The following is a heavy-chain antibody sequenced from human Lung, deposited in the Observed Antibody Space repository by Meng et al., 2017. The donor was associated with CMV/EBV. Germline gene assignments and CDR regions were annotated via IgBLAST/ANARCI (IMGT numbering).Heavy chain of an antibody. CDR2: IIPNSGGT. CDR3: ARGSIVVVPAAINDMDV. J-gene: IGHJ6*02. Sequence: ASXXVSXKASGGTFSSYAISWVRQAPGQGLEWMGGIIPNSGGTNYAQKFQGRVTMTRDTSISTAYMELSRLRSDDTAVYYCARGSIVVVPAAINDMDVWGQGTXVNGAS. D-gene: IGHD2-2*02. CDR1: GGTFSSYA. V-gene: IGHV1-2*02.